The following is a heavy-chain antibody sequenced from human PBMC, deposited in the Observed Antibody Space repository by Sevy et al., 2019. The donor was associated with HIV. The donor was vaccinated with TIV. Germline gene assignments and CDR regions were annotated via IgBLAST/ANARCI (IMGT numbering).Heavy chain of an antibody. J-gene: IGHJ4*02. CDR3: ARPYCSGDDCYSELDY. CDR1: GFNFTNYS. Sequence: GGSLRLSCAASGFNFTNYSMTWVRQAPGKGLDWVSYISSASGTIHYADSVKGRFIVSRDNAKNSLFLQMNSLRDEDTAIYYWARPYCSGDDCYSELDYWGQGILVTVSS. V-gene: IGHV3-48*02. CDR2: ISSASGTI. D-gene: IGHD2-21*01.